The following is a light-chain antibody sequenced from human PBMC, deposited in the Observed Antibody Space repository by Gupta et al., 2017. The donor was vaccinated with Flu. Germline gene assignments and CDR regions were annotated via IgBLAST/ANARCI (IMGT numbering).Light chain of an antibody. V-gene: IGLV1-51*01. Sequence: QSVLPQPPSVSAAPGQTVHISCSGSSSNIGNNYVSWYQQLPGTTPKLLIYDNNKRPSGIPDRFSGSKAGTSATLGITGLQTGDEADYYCGTWDSRLSAAVFGGGTQLTVL. J-gene: IGLJ7*01. CDR2: DNN. CDR1: SSNIGNNY. CDR3: GTWDSRLSAAV.